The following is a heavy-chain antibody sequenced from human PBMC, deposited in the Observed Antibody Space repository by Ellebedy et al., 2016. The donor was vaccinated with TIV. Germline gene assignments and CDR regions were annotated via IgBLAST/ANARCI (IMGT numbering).Heavy chain of an antibody. CDR1: GFTFSSYS. J-gene: IGHJ4*02. D-gene: IGHD6-6*01. CDR3: ATSNDIAARPSGY. V-gene: IGHV3-21*04. CDR2: ISSSSSYI. Sequence: GESLKISXAASGFTFSSYSMNWVRQAPGKGLEWVSSISSSSSYIYYADSVKGRFTISRDNAKNSLYLQMNSLRAEDTAVYYCATSNDIAARPSGYWGQGTLVTVSS.